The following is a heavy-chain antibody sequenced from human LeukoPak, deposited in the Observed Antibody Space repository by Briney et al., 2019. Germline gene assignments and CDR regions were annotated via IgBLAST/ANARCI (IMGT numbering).Heavy chain of an antibody. J-gene: IGHJ4*02. CDR3: VKDSSWMGEYYFDY. D-gene: IGHD3-16*01. CDR2: IRYDESNE. CDR1: EFTFSNYG. V-gene: IGHV3-30*02. Sequence: GGCLRLSCAASEFTFSNYGMHWVRQAPGKGLEWVAFIRYDESNEYYADSVKGRFTISRDNSKNTLYLQMNSLRADDTAVYYCVKDSSWMGEYYFDYWGQGTLVTVSS.